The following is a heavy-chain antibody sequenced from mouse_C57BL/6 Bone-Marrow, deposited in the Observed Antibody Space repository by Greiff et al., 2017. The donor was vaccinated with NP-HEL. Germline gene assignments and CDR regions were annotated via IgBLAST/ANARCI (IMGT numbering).Heavy chain of an antibody. D-gene: IGHD2-2*01. CDR2: INPNNGGT. CDR3: AREGDGYEGYY. Sequence: EVQLQQSGPELVKPGASVKISCTASGYTFTDSYMNWVKQSHGKSLEWIGDINPNNGGTSYNQKFKGKATLTVDKSSSTAYMELRSLTSEDSAVYYCAREGDGYEGYYWGQGTTLTVSS. J-gene: IGHJ2*01. CDR1: GYTFTDSY. V-gene: IGHV1-26*01.